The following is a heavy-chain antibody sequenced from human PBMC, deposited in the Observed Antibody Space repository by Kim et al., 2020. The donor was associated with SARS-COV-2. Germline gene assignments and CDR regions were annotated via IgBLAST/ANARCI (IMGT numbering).Heavy chain of an antibody. D-gene: IGHD4-17*01. Sequence: RLTISRDNSKNTRYLQMNSLRAEDTAVYYCAKALRRAGPTTVTTYYGMDVWGQGTTVTVSS. CDR3: AKALRRAGPTTVTTYYGMDV. J-gene: IGHJ6*02. V-gene: IGHV3-23*01.